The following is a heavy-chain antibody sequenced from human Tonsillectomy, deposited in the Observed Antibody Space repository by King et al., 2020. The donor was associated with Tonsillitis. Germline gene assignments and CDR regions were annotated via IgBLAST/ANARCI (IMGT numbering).Heavy chain of an antibody. J-gene: IGHJ4*02. CDR2: TRNKANSYTT. CDR3: TRVTLIYYLDY. Sequence: QLVQSGGGLVQPGGSLRLSCAASGFTFSDHYMDWVRQAPGKGLEWVGRTRNKANSYTTEYASSGKGRFTISRDDSKNSVYLHMNSLKSEDTAVYYCTRVTLIYYLDYWGQGTLVTVSS. CDR1: GFTFSDHY. D-gene: IGHD3-10*01. V-gene: IGHV3-72*01.